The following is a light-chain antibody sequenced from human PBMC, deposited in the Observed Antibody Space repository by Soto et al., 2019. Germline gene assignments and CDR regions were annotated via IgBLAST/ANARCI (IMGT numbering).Light chain of an antibody. J-gene: IGKJ4*01. CDR3: QQLRMYPST. CDR1: QTISSW. CDR2: SAS. V-gene: IGKV1-5*01. Sequence: DIQMPQSPSTLSGSVGDRVTITCRASQTISSWLTWYQQKPWKAPKLLIYSASTMYGGVPSRFSGSGSGTDFALTITSLQAEDFATYDCQQLRMYPSTCGGGIKGDIK.